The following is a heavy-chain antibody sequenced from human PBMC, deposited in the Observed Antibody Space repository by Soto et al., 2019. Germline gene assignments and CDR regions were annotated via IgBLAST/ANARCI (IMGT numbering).Heavy chain of an antibody. Sequence: PGGSLILSCEASGFTFSRYWLSWVRQAPGKGLEWVANIKEDGSEKYYVDSVKGRFIISRDNAEKSLYLQINSVRDEDTGMYYCARDVRLYSYAGTNYWGNDYWGQGTLVTVSS. CDR3: ARDVRLYSYAGTNYWGNDY. V-gene: IGHV3-7*01. CDR1: GFTFSRYW. D-gene: IGHD3-10*01. CDR2: IKEDGSEK. J-gene: IGHJ4*02.